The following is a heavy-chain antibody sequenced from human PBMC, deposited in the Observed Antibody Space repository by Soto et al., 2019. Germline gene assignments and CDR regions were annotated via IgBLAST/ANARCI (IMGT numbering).Heavy chain of an antibody. J-gene: IGHJ6*02. V-gene: IGHV1-69*06. CDR3: ARGWQLLWFGELFPLSGMDV. CDR2: IIPIFGTA. Sequence: GASVKVSCKASGGTFSSYAISWVRQAPGQGLEWMGGIIPIFGTANYAQKFQGRVTITADKSTSTAYMELSSLRSEDTAVYYCARGWQLLWFGELFPLSGMDVWGQGTTVTVSS. CDR1: GGTFSSYA. D-gene: IGHD3-10*01.